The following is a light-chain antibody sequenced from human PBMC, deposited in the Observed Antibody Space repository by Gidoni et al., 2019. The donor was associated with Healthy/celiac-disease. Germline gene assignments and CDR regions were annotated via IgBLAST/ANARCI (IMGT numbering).Light chain of an antibody. CDR2: QAS. CDR1: QSISSW. J-gene: IGKJ2*04. V-gene: IGKV1-5*03. Sequence: DIQMTQSPSTLSASVGDRVTITCRASQSISSWLAWYQQKPGKAPKLLIYQASSLESGVPSRFSGSVSGTEFTLTISSLQPDDFATYYCQQYHSYPCSFGQGTKLEIK. CDR3: QQYHSYPCS.